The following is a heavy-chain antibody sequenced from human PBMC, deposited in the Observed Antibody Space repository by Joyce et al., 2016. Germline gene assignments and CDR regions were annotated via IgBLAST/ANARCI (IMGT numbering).Heavy chain of an antibody. D-gene: IGHD2-2*01. Sequence: EVQLVQSGAEIKKSGESLRISCKGSGYIFTDYWINWVRQMPGKGLEWMGRIGPTDSYVKYSPSFQGHVTISADVSINTAYLQWSNLKASDTAMYFCARTPLVVPDKEDAFDIWGQGTMVSVSS. CDR2: IGPTDSYV. CDR3: ARTPLVVPDKEDAFDI. J-gene: IGHJ3*02. CDR1: GYIFTDYW. V-gene: IGHV5-10-1*01.